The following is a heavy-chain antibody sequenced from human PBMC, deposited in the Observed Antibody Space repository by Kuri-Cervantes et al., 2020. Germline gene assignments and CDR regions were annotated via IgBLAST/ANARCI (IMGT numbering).Heavy chain of an antibody. CDR1: GFKFRNYW. CDR3: TTFEY. D-gene: IGHD1-14*01. J-gene: IGHJ4*01. Sequence: GGSLRLSCAASGFKFRNYWMTWVRQAPGKGLEWVSGISWNSGNIGYADSVKGRFTISRDNAKNSVHLQMNSLRGGDTAVYYCTTFEYWGHGTLVTVSS. V-gene: IGHV3-9*01. CDR2: ISWNSGNI.